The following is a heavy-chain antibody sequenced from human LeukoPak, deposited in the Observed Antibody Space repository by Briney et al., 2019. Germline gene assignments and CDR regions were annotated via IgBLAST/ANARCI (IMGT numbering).Heavy chain of an antibody. D-gene: IGHD3-10*01. Sequence: GASVKVSCKASGGTFSSYAISWVRQAPGQGLEWMGGIIPIFGTANYAQKFQGRVTITADESTSTAYMELSSLRSEDTAVYYCARDSITMVRGVTQEGWFDHWGQGTLVTVSS. V-gene: IGHV1-69*01. J-gene: IGHJ5*02. CDR1: GGTFSSYA. CDR2: IIPIFGTA. CDR3: ARDSITMVRGVTQEGWFDH.